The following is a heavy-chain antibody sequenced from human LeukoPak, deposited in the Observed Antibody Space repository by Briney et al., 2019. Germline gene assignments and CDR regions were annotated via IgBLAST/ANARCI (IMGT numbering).Heavy chain of an antibody. V-gene: IGHV3-53*01. J-gene: IGHJ4*02. D-gene: IGHD2-21*01. CDR2: IHSGGRT. Sequence: GGSLRLSCAASGFTVSNNFMSWVRQAPGKGLEWVSTIHSGGRTFHADSVKGRFTISRDNSKNTLYLQMNSLRPADTAVYYCAKDRTGEKSISGNYWGQGILVTVSS. CDR3: AKDRTGEKSISGNY. CDR1: GFTVSNNF.